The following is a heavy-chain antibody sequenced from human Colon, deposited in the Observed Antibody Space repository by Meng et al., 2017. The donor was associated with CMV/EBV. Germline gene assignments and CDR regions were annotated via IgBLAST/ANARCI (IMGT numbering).Heavy chain of an antibody. CDR2: ISSSSTI. J-gene: IGHJ4*02. CDR1: GFTFSSYS. CDR3: ARDGAPVIGWQIYYFDY. V-gene: IGHV3-48*04. D-gene: IGHD2-21*01. Sequence: GESLKISCAASGFTFSSYSMNWVRQAPGKGLEWVSYISSSSTIYYADSVKGRFTISRDNAKNSLYLQMNSLRAEDTAVYYCARDGAPVIGWQIYYFDYWGQGTLVTVSS.